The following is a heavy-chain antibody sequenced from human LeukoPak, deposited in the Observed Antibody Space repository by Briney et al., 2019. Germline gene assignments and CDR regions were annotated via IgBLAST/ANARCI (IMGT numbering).Heavy chain of an antibody. Sequence: GRSLRLSCAASGFTFSSYGMHWVRQAPGKGLEWVAVIWYDGSNKYYADSVKGRFTISRDNSKNTLYLQMNSLRAEDTAVYYCAKGRGYSGYDKPDFDYWGQGTLVTVSS. J-gene: IGHJ4*02. D-gene: IGHD5-12*01. CDR3: AKGRGYSGYDKPDFDY. CDR2: IWYDGSNK. CDR1: GFTFSSYG. V-gene: IGHV3-33*06.